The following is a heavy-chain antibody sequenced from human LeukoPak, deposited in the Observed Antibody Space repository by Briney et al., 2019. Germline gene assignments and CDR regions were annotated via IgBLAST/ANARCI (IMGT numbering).Heavy chain of an antibody. V-gene: IGHV3-23*01. CDR1: GFTFSTYG. D-gene: IGHD5-12*01. CDR2: ISGSSGST. J-gene: IGHJ6*03. CDR3: ARPTYSGRLLYYYYYMDV. Sequence: GESLRLSCAASGFTFSTYGMSWVRQAPGKGLEWVSSISGSSGSTYYAGSVKGRFTISRDNSKNTLYLQMNSLRAEDTAVYYCARPTYSGRLLYYYYYMDVWGKGSTVTISS.